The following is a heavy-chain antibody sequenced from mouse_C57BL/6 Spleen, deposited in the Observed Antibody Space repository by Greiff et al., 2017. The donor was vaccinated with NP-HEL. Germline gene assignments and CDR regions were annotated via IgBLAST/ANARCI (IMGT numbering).Heavy chain of an antibody. J-gene: IGHJ4*01. D-gene: IGHD2-14*01. CDR3: TTEGYFYYAMDY. Sequence: EVKLQESGAELVRPGASVKLSCTASGFNIKDYYMHWVKQRPEQGLEWIGRIDPEDGDTEYAPKFQGKATMTADTSSNTAYLQLSSLTSEDTAVYYCTTEGYFYYAMDYWGQGASVTVSS. CDR2: IDPEDGDT. CDR1: GFNIKDYY. V-gene: IGHV14-1*01.